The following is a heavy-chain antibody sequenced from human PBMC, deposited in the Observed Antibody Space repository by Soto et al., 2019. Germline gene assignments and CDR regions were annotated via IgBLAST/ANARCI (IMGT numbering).Heavy chain of an antibody. Sequence: QVQVVESGGGVVQPGRSLRLSCAASGFTFSSFGMHWVRQAPGKGLEWVSLIWYDGSKKSYGDSVKGRFTISRDNSRNSGYFEMNSLRADDTAVYYCGGDASYYSLWSGYYPSRNGMDVWGQGTTVTVSS. J-gene: IGHJ6*02. V-gene: IGHV3-33*01. CDR3: GGDASYYSLWSGYYPSRNGMDV. D-gene: IGHD3-3*01. CDR1: GFTFSSFG. CDR2: IWYDGSKK.